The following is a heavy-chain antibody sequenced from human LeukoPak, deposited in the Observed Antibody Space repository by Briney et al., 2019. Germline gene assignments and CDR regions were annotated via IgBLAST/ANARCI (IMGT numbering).Heavy chain of an antibody. D-gene: IGHD3-10*01. J-gene: IGHJ4*02. V-gene: IGHV1-3*01. CDR1: GYPFTTYT. CDR2: INAGNGNT. Sequence: ASVQASCQASGYPFTTYTMHWVRQAPGQSLEWMGWINAGNGNTKYSQNFQGRVTITRDTSARTAYMELSSLRSEDTAVYCCARGSGSYYFDYWGQGTLVTVSS. CDR3: ARGSGSYYFDY.